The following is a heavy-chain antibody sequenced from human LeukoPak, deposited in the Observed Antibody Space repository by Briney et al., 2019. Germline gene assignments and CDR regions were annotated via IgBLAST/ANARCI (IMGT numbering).Heavy chain of an antibody. Sequence: GGSLRLSCAASGFTFSSYSMNWVRQAPGKGLEWVSYISSSSSTIYYADSVKGRFTISRDNAKNSLYLQMNSLRAEDTAVYYCAREAVHCSSTSCYTLFFDYWGQGTLVTVSS. CDR3: AREAVHCSSTSCYTLFFDY. CDR2: ISSSSSTI. CDR1: GFTFSSYS. J-gene: IGHJ4*02. V-gene: IGHV3-48*01. D-gene: IGHD2-2*02.